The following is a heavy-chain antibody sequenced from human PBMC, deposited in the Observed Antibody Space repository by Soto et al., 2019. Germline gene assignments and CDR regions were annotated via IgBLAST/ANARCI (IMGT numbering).Heavy chain of an antibody. CDR1: GYTFANYG. V-gene: IGHV1-18*01. J-gene: IGHJ4*02. Sequence: QVRLVQSGPEVKKPGASVRVSCKASGYTFANYGITWVRQTSGQGLEWLGWISGYNINTHYAQKFEDRVTLTTDKSTSTVYMELRSLKSYDTAIYFCARERRWEPLLYWGQATLVTVSP. D-gene: IGHD1-26*01. CDR3: ARERRWEPLLY. CDR2: ISGYNINT.